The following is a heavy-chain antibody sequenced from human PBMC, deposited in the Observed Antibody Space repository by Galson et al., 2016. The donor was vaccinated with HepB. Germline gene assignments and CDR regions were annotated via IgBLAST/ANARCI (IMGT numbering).Heavy chain of an antibody. Sequence: SLRPSCAASGFTFSRHWMYWVRQAPGKGLVWVSQINSDGSNINYADSVKGRFTISRDNADNTLYLQMNSLRGDDTAVYYCSTLRDFWSGWGQGTLVTVSP. CDR3: STLRDFWSG. J-gene: IGHJ4*02. V-gene: IGHV3-74*01. CDR1: GFTFSRHW. D-gene: IGHD3-3*01. CDR2: INSDGSNI.